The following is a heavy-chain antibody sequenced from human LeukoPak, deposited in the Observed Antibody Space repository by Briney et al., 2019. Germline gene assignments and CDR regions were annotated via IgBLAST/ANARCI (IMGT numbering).Heavy chain of an antibody. CDR2: IQYDGSNK. Sequence: GGSLRLSCEAYGFTFSAYGMHWVRQAPGRGLEWVAFIQYDGSNKYYADSVKGRLTISRDNSKNTLYLQMNSLRAEDTAVYYCAKDLPNWFDPWGQGTLVTVSS. CDR3: AKDLPNWFDP. V-gene: IGHV3-30*02. CDR1: GFTFSAYG. J-gene: IGHJ5*02.